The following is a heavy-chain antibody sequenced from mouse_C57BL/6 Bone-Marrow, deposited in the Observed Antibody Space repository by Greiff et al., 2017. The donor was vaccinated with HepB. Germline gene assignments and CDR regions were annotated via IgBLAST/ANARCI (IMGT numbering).Heavy chain of an antibody. Sequence: EVKLMESGPGLVKPSQSLSLTCSVTGYSITSGYYWNWIRQFPGNKLEWMGYISYDGSNNYNPSLKNRISITRDTSKNQFFLKLNSVTTEDTATYYCARDPRGAYAMDYWGQGTSVTVSS. V-gene: IGHV3-6*01. CDR2: ISYDGSN. CDR1: GYSITSGYY. CDR3: ARDPRGAYAMDY. J-gene: IGHJ4*01.